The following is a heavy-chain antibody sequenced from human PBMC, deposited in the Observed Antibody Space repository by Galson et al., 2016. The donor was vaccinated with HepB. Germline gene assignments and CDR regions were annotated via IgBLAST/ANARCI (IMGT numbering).Heavy chain of an antibody. J-gene: IGHJ5*01. CDR3: ARDRAGMTKSSWFDS. Sequence: SLRLSCAASGFIFMNYWMHWVRQVPGKGLEYVAHSNSDGSRINYADSVRGRFTISRDNAKNTLYLQLNSLRVEDTALYYCARDRAGMTKSSWFDSWGQGTLVPVSS. CDR2: SNSDGSRI. V-gene: IGHV3-74*01. CDR1: GFIFMNYW.